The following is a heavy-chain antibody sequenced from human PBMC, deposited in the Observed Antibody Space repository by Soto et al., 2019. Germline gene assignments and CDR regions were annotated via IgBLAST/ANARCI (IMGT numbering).Heavy chain of an antibody. CDR1: GFTFRTYT. Sequence: EVQLVESGGGLVKPGGSLRLSCISSGFTFRTYTMNWVRQAPGKGLEWVSGIRGFSPYTFYAESVKGRFTISRDNAKNSLYLQMNSLKSEDTAVYYCAREMPSTAAAYFYYGLNVWGQGTSVTVSS. CDR3: AREMPSTAAAYFYYGLNV. CDR2: IRGFSPYT. V-gene: IGHV3-21*04. J-gene: IGHJ6*02. D-gene: IGHD6-13*01.